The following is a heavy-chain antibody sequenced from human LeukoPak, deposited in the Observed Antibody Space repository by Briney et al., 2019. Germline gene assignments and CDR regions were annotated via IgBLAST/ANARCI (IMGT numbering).Heavy chain of an antibody. CDR2: ISSSGSTT. J-gene: IGHJ4*02. CDR3: ARDPGGVGPDFDF. CDR1: GFTFSSYE. Sequence: PGGSLRLSCAASGFTFSSYEMNWVRQAPGKGLEWVSYISSSGSTTHYADSVKGRFTISRDNSKNTLYLQMNSLRVEDTAVYYCARDPGGVGPDFDFWGQGTLVTVSS. D-gene: IGHD1-26*01. V-gene: IGHV3-48*03.